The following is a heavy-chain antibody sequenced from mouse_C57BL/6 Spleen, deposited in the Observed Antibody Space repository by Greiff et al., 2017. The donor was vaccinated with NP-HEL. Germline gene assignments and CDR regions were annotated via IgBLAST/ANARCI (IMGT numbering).Heavy chain of an antibody. D-gene: IGHD2-4*01. CDR3: TTNYDKGLYAMDY. CDR1: GFNIKDYY. J-gene: IGHJ4*01. CDR2: IDPEDGDT. Sequence: EVQLHQSGAELVRPGASVKLSCTASGFNIKDYYMHWVKQRPEQGLEWIGRIDPEDGDTEYAPKFQGKATMTADTSSNTAYLQLSSLTSEDTAVYYCTTNYDKGLYAMDYWGQGTSVTVSS. V-gene: IGHV14-1*01.